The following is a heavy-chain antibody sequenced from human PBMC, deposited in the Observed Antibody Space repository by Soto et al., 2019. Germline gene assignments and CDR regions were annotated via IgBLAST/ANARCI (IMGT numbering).Heavy chain of an antibody. V-gene: IGHV1-8*01. CDR3: ARGLRFLEWLSPYYYYMDG. CDR1: GYTFTSYD. J-gene: IGHJ6*03. D-gene: IGHD3-3*01. CDR2: MNPNSGNT. Sequence: ASVKVSCKASGYTFTSYDINWVRQATGQGLEWMGWMNPNSGNTGYAQKFQGRVTMTRNTSISTAYMELSSLRSEDTAVYYCARGLRFLEWLSPYYYYMDGWGKGTTVTVSS.